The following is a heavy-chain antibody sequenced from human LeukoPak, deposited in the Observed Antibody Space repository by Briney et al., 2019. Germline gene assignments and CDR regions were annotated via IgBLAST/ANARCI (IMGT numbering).Heavy chain of an antibody. V-gene: IGHV4-59*01. CDR3: ATEGDYYDSGTFYKTLDI. CDR2: ISYTGSA. Sequence: PSETLSLTCKISRGSLSNYQWSWIRQSPGKGLEWVGYISYTGSADYNPSLQNRVSISLDTSKSQFSLRLTSVTAADTAVYYCATEGDYYDSGTFYKTLDIWGQGSMVTVSS. J-gene: IGHJ3*02. D-gene: IGHD3-10*01. CDR1: RGSLSNYQ.